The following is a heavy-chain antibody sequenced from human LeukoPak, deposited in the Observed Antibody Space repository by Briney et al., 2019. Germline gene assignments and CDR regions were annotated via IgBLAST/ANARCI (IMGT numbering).Heavy chain of an antibody. J-gene: IGHJ6*03. CDR1: VGAFSGYY. Sequence: SETLSLTCAGYVGAFSGYYWSWIRQPPGKGLEWIGEINHSGSTNYNSSLKSRVTISVDTSKKQFSLKLRSVPAADTAVYYCARGYYGSGSHCCHMDVWGKGTTITVS. CDR3: ARGYYGSGSHCCHMDV. CDR2: INHSGST. V-gene: IGHV4-34*01. D-gene: IGHD3-10*01.